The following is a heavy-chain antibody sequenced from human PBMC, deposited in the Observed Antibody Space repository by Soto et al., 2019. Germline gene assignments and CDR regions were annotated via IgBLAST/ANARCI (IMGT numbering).Heavy chain of an antibody. CDR1: GFTVSSNY. CDR2: IYSGGST. D-gene: IGHD5-12*01. J-gene: IGHJ4*02. CDR3: ARGRFRDGYNYRPFDY. V-gene: IGHV3-66*01. Sequence: PGGSLRLSCAASGFTVSSNYMSWVRQAPGKGLEWVSVIYSGGSTYYADSVKGRFTISRDNSKNTLYLQMNSLRAEDTAVYYCARGRFRDGYNYRPFDYWGQGTLVTVSS.